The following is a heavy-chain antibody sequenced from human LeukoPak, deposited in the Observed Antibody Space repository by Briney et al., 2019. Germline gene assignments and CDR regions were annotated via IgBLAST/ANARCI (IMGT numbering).Heavy chain of an antibody. J-gene: IGHJ4*02. D-gene: IGHD6-6*01. Sequence: PGGSLRLSCAASGFTVSSNYMSWVRQAPGKGLEWVSVIYSGGSTYYADSVKGRFTISRDNSKNTLYLQMNSLRVEDTAVYYCARGEYSSPLDYWGQGTLVTVSS. V-gene: IGHV3-53*05. CDR3: ARGEYSSPLDY. CDR1: GFTVSSNY. CDR2: IYSGGST.